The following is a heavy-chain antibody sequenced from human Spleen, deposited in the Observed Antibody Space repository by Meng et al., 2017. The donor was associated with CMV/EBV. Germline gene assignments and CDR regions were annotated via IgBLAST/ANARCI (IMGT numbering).Heavy chain of an antibody. CDR1: GGSISRYY. Sequence: SETLSLTCTVSGGSISRYYWSWIRQPPGKGLEWIGYIYYSGSTNYNPSLKSRVTISVDTSKNQFSLKLSSVTAADTAVYYCARAYGSGSYFSYYYYYGMDVWGQGTTVTVSS. CDR2: IYYSGST. CDR3: ARAYGSGSYFSYYYYYGMDV. J-gene: IGHJ6*02. V-gene: IGHV4-59*01. D-gene: IGHD3-10*01.